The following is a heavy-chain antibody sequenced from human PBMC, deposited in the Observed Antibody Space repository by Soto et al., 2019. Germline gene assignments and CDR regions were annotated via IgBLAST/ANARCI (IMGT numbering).Heavy chain of an antibody. CDR1: GFSRSNPRMG. Sequence: QVTLKESGPVLVKPTETLTLTCTVSGFSRSNPRMGVSWIRQPPGKALEWLAHIFSHVEKTYSTSLKSRLTISKDTSKSQVGLTMTNMDPVDTATYYCARLTVEMATISDYWGQGTLVTVSS. CDR3: ARLTVEMATISDY. V-gene: IGHV2-26*01. J-gene: IGHJ4*02. CDR2: IFSHVEK. D-gene: IGHD5-12*01.